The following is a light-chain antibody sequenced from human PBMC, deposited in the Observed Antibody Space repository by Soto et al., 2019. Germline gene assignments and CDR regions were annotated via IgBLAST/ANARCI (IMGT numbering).Light chain of an antibody. J-gene: IGLJ7*01. CDR3: AAWDDILSGAV. CDR1: SSNIGSKY. CDR2: RND. Sequence: QSVLTQPPSASGIPGQGVIISCSGSSSNIGSKYVYWYRQLPGQAPKLLIYRNDQRPSGVPDRFSGSKSGTSASLAIRGLRSEDEADYYCAAWDDILSGAVFGGGTQLTVL. V-gene: IGLV1-47*01.